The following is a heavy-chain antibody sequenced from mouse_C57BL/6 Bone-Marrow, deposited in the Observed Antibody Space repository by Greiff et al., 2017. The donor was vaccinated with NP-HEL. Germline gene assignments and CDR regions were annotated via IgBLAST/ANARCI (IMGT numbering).Heavy chain of an antibody. J-gene: IGHJ4*01. Sequence: VQLQQSGAELVRPGTSVKMSCKASGYTFTNYWIGWAKQRPGHGLEWIGDIYPGGGYTNYNEKFKGKATLTADKSSSTAYMQFSSLTSEDSAIYYCARESYYAMDYWGQGTSVTVSS. CDR3: ARESYYAMDY. CDR2: IYPGGGYT. CDR1: GYTFTNYW. V-gene: IGHV1-63*01.